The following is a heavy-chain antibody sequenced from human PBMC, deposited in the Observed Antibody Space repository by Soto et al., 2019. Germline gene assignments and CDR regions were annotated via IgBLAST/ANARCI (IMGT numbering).Heavy chain of an antibody. V-gene: IGHV4-59*08. Sequence: SETLSLTCTVSGGSFSPNYWSWLRQPPGKGLEWIGYIYYSGSTNYNPSLKSRVTISVDTSKNQFSLKLSSVTAADTAVYYCARQVTGAAFDIWGQGTMVPVSS. D-gene: IGHD2-21*02. CDR2: IYYSGST. J-gene: IGHJ3*02. CDR1: GGSFSPNY. CDR3: ARQVTGAAFDI.